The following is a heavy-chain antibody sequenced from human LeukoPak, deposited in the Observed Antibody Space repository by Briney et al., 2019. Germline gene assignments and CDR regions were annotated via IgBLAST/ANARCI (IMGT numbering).Heavy chain of an antibody. D-gene: IGHD3-10*01. V-gene: IGHV4-61*01. CDR2: IYCSGST. CDR3: ARTDITMVRGVHLDY. CDR1: GGSVSSGNYY. J-gene: IGHJ4*02. Sequence: SETLSLTCTVSGGSVSSGNYYWSWIRQPPGKGLEWIGYIYCSGSTNYNPSLKSRVTISVDTSKNQFSLKLSSVTAADTAVYFCARTDITMVRGVHLDYWGQGTLVTVSS.